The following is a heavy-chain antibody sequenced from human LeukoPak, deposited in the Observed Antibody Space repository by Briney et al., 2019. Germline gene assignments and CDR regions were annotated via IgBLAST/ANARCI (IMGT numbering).Heavy chain of an antibody. CDR2: ISSSSSYI. D-gene: IGHD6-13*01. V-gene: IGHV3-21*01. CDR1: GFIFSSYS. Sequence: GGSLRLSCAASGFIFSSYSMNWVRQAPGKGLEWVSSISSSSSYIYYADSVKGRFTISRDNAKNSLYLQMNSLRAEDTAMYYCARDSSTWYEAFDIWGQGTMVTVSS. J-gene: IGHJ3*02. CDR3: ARDSSTWYEAFDI.